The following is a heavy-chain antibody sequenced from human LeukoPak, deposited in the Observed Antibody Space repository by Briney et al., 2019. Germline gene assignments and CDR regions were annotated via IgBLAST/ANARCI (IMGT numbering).Heavy chain of an antibody. D-gene: IGHD6-19*01. CDR3: ARHISGWDHYYFDY. V-gene: IGHV4-4*02. CDR1: GGSISSSNW. CDR2: IYHSGST. Sequence: SGTLSLTCAVSGGSISSSNWWSWVRQPPGKGLEWIGEIYHSGSTNYNPSLKSRVTISVDTSKNQFSLKLSSVTAADTAVYYCARHISGWDHYYFDYWGQGTLVTVSS. J-gene: IGHJ4*02.